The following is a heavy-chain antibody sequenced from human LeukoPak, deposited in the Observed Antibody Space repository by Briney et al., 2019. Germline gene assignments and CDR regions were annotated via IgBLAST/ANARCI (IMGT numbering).Heavy chain of an antibody. D-gene: IGHD1-26*01. CDR3: AKEGLVGATNY. V-gene: IGHV3-30*18. Sequence: PGRSLRLSCAASGFTFSSYGMHWVRQAPGKGLEWVAVISYDGSNKYYADSVKGRFTIFRDNSKNTLYLQMNSLRAEDTAVYYCAKEGLVGATNYWGQGTLVTVSS. CDR1: GFTFSSYG. J-gene: IGHJ4*02. CDR2: ISYDGSNK.